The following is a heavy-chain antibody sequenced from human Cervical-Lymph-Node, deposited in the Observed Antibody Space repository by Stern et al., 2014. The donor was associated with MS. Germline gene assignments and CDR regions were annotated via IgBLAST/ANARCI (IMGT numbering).Heavy chain of an antibody. D-gene: IGHD2-2*02. V-gene: IGHV1-69*01. Sequence: VQLVESGAEVKKPGSSVKVSCKASGGTFSSYAISWVRQAPGQGLEWMGGIIPIFGTANYAQKFQGRVTITADESTSTAYMELSSLRSEDTAVYYCARGGIGYCSSTSCYTWDNWFDPWGQGTLVTVSS. CDR2: IIPIFGTA. CDR3: ARGGIGYCSSTSCYTWDNWFDP. CDR1: GGTFSSYA. J-gene: IGHJ5*02.